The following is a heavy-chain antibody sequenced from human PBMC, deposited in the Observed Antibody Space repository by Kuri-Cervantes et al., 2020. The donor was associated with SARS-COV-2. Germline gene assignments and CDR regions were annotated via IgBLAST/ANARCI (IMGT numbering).Heavy chain of an antibody. Sequence: ASVKVSCKASGYTFTTYGISWVRQAPGQGLEWMGWISTYNGNTNYAQILQGRVTMTADTSTSTAYMELRSLRSFDTAVYYCALGYWGSGYPRYYYYMDVWGKGTTVTVSS. J-gene: IGHJ6*03. V-gene: IGHV1-18*01. D-gene: IGHD3-22*01. CDR3: ALGYWGSGYPRYYYYMDV. CDR1: GYTFTTYG. CDR2: ISTYNGNT.